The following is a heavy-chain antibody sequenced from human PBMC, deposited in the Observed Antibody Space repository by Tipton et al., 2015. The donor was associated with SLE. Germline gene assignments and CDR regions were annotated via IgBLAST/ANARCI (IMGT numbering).Heavy chain of an antibody. CDR1: GGSISSYY. D-gene: IGHD2-21*01. CDR3: ARDCGGSDAFDI. Sequence: TLSLTCTVSGGSISSYYWSWIRQPPGKGLEWIGYIYYSGSTNYNPSLKSRVTISVDTSKNQFSLKLGSVPAADTAVDYCARDCGGSDAFDIWGQGTMVTVSA. J-gene: IGHJ3*02. V-gene: IGHV4-59*12. CDR2: IYYSGST.